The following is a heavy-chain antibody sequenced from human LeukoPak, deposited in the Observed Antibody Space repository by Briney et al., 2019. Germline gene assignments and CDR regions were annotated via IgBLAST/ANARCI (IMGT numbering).Heavy chain of an antibody. D-gene: IGHD2/OR15-2a*01. J-gene: IGHJ4*02. V-gene: IGHV4-4*07. CDR3: AGRDF. CDR2: FYTSGST. Sequence: SETLSLTCTVSGASISSYYWSWIRQPAGKGLEWIGRFYTSGSTNFNPSFRSRVTMSVDTSKNQFFLKLNSVTAADTAVYYCAGRDFWGQGTQVTVSS. CDR1: GASISSYY.